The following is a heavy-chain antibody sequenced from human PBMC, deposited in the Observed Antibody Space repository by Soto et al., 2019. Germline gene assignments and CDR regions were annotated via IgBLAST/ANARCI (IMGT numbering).Heavy chain of an antibody. CDR2: IFPSDSDT. CDR3: DREAKSGYFNWFDP. CDR1: GYKFTSSW. D-gene: IGHD3-22*01. V-gene: IGHV5-51*01. Sequence: GESLKISCRTSGYKFTSSWIAWVRQMPGEGLEWMGIIFPSDSDTRYSPSFQGQVTISAARSTSTVFLQWASLKASDTAVYFCDREAKSGYFNWFDPWGQGTLVTVSS. J-gene: IGHJ5*02.